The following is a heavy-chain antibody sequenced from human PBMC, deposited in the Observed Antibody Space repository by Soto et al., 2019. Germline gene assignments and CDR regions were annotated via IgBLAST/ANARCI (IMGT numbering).Heavy chain of an antibody. CDR3: ATQWFMVGATGHAEYFQH. CDR1: GYTLTELS. V-gene: IGHV1-24*01. J-gene: IGHJ1*01. D-gene: IGHD1-26*01. Sequence: QVQLVQSGAEVKKPGASVKVSCKVSGYTLTELSMHWVRQAPGKGLEWMGGFDPEDGETIYAQKFQGRVTMTEDTSTDTAYMELSSLRSEDTAVYYCATQWFMVGATGHAEYFQHWGQGTLVTVSS. CDR2: FDPEDGET.